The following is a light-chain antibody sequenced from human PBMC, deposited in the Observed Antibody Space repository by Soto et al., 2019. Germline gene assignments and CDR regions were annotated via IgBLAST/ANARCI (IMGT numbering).Light chain of an antibody. CDR1: SNDVGSYNL. V-gene: IGLV2-23*03. CDR2: EGS. CDR3: CSYAGSSTFV. J-gene: IGLJ2*01. Sequence: QSALTQPASVSGSPGQSITISCTGTSNDVGSYNLVSWYQQHPGKAPKLMIYEGSKRPSGVSNHFSGSKSDNTASLTISGLQAEDEADYYCCSYAGSSTFVFGGGTKVTVL.